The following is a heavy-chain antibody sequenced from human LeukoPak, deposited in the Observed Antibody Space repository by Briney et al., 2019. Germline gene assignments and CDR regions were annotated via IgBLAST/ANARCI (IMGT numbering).Heavy chain of an antibody. D-gene: IGHD3-10*01. CDR3: ARADYYGSGSYLQNFDY. Sequence: PSETLSLTCTVSGGSISSYYWSWIRLPPGKGLEWIGYIYYSGSTNYNPSLKSRVTISVDTSKNQFSLKLSSVTAADTAVYYCARADYYGSGSYLQNFDYWGQGTLVTVSS. CDR2: IYYSGST. J-gene: IGHJ4*02. V-gene: IGHV4-59*01. CDR1: GGSISSYY.